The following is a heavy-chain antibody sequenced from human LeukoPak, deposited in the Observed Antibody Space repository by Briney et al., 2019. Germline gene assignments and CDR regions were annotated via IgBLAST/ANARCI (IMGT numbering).Heavy chain of an antibody. CDR2: INPNSGGT. J-gene: IGHJ5*02. D-gene: IGHD3-10*01. V-gene: IGHV1-2*02. CDR3: ARQLWFGEKGFDP. CDR1: GYTFTGYY. Sequence: GASVKVSCKASGYTFTGYYMHWVRQAPGQGLEWMGWINPNSGGTNYAQKLQGRVTMTTDTSTSTAYMELRSLRSDDTAVYYCARQLWFGEKGFDPWGQGTLVTVSS.